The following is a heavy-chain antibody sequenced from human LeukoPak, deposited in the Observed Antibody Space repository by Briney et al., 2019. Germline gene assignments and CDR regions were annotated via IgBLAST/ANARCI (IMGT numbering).Heavy chain of an antibody. CDR3: AKHRNFGELSPFDS. CDR1: GFTFSSYS. Sequence: PGGSLRLSCAASGFTFSSYSMGWVSQAPGKGRECVSTFSGSGGTTYYADSVKGRFTVSRDNSKNTLYLQMNSLRTEDTAIYYCAKHRNFGELSPFDSWGQGTLVTVSS. J-gene: IGHJ4*02. CDR2: FSGSGGTT. V-gene: IGHV3-23*01. D-gene: IGHD3-10*01.